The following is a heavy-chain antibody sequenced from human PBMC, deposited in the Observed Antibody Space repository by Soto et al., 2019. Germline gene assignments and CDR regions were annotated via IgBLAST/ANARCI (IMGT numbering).Heavy chain of an antibody. Sequence: QVQLQESGPGLVKPSQTLSLTCTVSGGSISSGGYYWSWIRQHPGKGLEWIGYTSYSGSTHYNPSLKIRVTISVDTSKNQFSLKLSSVTAADTAVYYCARSLSVDTAMVYGYWGQGTLVTVSS. V-gene: IGHV4-31*03. D-gene: IGHD5-18*01. CDR3: ARSLSVDTAMVYGY. CDR1: GGSISSGGYY. CDR2: TSYSGST. J-gene: IGHJ4*02.